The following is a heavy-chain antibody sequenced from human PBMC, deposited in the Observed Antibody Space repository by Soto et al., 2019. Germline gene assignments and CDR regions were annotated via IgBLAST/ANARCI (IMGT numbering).Heavy chain of an antibody. CDR2: ISYDGSNK. D-gene: IGHD4-4*01. V-gene: IGHV3-30*03. CDR3: AIDLGYSNYVDYYGMDV. Sequence: QVQLVESGGGVVQPGRSLRLSCAASGFTFSSYGMHWVRQAPGKGLEWVAVISYDGSNKYYADSVKGRFTISRDNSKNTLYLQMNSLRAEDTAVYYCAIDLGYSNYVDYYGMDVWGQGTTVTVSS. J-gene: IGHJ6*02. CDR1: GFTFSSYG.